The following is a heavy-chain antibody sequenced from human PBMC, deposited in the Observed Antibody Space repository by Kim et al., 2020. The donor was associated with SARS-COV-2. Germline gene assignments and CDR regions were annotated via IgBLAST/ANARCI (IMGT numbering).Heavy chain of an antibody. D-gene: IGHD3-10*01. J-gene: IGHJ3*02. Sequence: GRFTISRDDAKNTLYLQMNSLKTEDTAVYYCIPQAFYYDSGRYYHDAFDIWGQGTMVTVSS. CDR3: IPQAFYYDSGRYYHDAFDI. V-gene: IGHV3-15*01.